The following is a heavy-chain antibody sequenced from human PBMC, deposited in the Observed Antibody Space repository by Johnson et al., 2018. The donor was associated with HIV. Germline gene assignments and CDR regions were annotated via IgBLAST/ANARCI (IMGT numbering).Heavy chain of an antibody. V-gene: IGHV3-74*01. Sequence: MQLVESGGDLVQPGGSLRLSCVGSGIAFSTNWMHWVRQAPGKGLVWVSRINSDGRSTSYADSVKGRFTIARDNAKNTLYLQMDNLGAEDTAVYYCAKDREWLVPTPLDAFDIWGHGTTVTVSS. J-gene: IGHJ3*02. D-gene: IGHD6-19*01. CDR2: INSDGRST. CDR1: GIAFSTNW. CDR3: AKDREWLVPTPLDAFDI.